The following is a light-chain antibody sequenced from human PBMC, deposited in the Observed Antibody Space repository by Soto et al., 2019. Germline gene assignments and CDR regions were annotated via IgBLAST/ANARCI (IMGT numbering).Light chain of an antibody. CDR3: CSHAGSSTHV. CDR1: SSDVGSRNL. V-gene: IGLV2-23*01. J-gene: IGLJ1*01. Sequence: QSVLTQPASVSGSPGQSITISCTGTSSDVGSRNLVSWYQQYPGKAPKLIIFEASKRPSGVSNRLSGSKSGSTASLTISGLQAEDAADYYCCSHAGSSTHVFGSGTKVTVL. CDR2: EAS.